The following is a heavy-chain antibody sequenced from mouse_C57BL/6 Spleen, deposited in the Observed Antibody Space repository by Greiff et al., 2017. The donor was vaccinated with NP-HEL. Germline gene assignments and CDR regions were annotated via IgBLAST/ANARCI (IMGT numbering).Heavy chain of an antibody. CDR1: GFTFSSYA. J-gene: IGHJ3*01. D-gene: IGHD2-3*01. V-gene: IGHV5-4*01. Sequence: EVHLVESGGGLVKPGGSLKLSCAASGFTFSSYAMSWVRQTPEKRLEWVATISDGGSYTYYPDNVKGRFTISRDNAKNNLYLQMSHLKSEDTAMYYCARGVDGYPWFAYWGQGTLVTVSA. CDR2: ISDGGSYT. CDR3: ARGVDGYPWFAY.